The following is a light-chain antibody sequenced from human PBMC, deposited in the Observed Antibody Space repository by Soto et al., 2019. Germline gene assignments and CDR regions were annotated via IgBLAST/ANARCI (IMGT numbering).Light chain of an antibody. J-gene: IGKJ3*01. Sequence: DIRMTQSPSSLSASVGDSITITCRASQNINNYLNWYQQKPGKDPQFLIYAASSLRSGVPSRFSGSGSGTDFTLTITTLQPEDSATYYCQQSFSFPLTCGPGTKVNI. CDR1: QNINNY. CDR2: AAS. CDR3: QQSFSFPLT. V-gene: IGKV1-39*01.